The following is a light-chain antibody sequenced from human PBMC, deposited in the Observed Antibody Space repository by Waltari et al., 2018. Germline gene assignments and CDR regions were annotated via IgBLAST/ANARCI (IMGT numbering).Light chain of an antibody. CDR3: QKYVSLPAT. V-gene: IGKV3-20*01. J-gene: IGKJ1*01. Sequence: EIVLTQSPGTLSLSPGERATLSCRASQSVSRFLAWYQQKPGQAPRLLIYDASTRATGIPDRFSVSGSGTDFSLTISRLEPEDFAVYYCQKYVSLPATFGQGTKVEIK. CDR2: DAS. CDR1: QSVSRF.